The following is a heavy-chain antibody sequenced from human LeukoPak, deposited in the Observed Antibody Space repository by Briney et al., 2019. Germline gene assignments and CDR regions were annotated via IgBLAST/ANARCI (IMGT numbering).Heavy chain of an antibody. CDR2: ISGSGGST. Sequence: GGSLRLSCAASGFTFSSYAMSWVRQAPGKGLEWVSAISGSGGSTYYADSVKGRFTISRDNSKNTLYLQMNSLRAEDTAVYYCAKDLNYDILTGRGNAFDIWGQGTMVTVSS. V-gene: IGHV3-23*01. CDR1: GFTFSSYA. J-gene: IGHJ3*02. CDR3: AKDLNYDILTGRGNAFDI. D-gene: IGHD3-9*01.